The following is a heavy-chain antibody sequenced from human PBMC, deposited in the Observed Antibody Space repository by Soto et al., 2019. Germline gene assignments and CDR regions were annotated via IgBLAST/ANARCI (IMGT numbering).Heavy chain of an antibody. Sequence: TSETLSLTCAVYGGSFSGYYWSWIRQPPGKGLEWIGEINHSGSTNYNPSLKSRVTISVDTSKNQFSLKLSSVTAADTAVYYCARDSSFPAARLHYFDYWGQGTLVTVSS. CDR2: INHSGST. J-gene: IGHJ4*02. CDR3: ARDSSFPAARLHYFDY. CDR1: GGSFSGYY. D-gene: IGHD6-6*01. V-gene: IGHV4-34*01.